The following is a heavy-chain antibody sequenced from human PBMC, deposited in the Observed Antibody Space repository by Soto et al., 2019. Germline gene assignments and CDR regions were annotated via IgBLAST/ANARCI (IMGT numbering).Heavy chain of an antibody. Sequence: QVQLVQSGAEVKKPGASVKVSCKASGYTFTSYDINWVRQATGQGLEWMGWMNPNSGNTGYAQKFQGRVTMTRNTSISTAYMELSSLRSEDTAVYYCARVPNVEDYGDYVQYFQHWGQGTLGTVSS. V-gene: IGHV1-8*01. D-gene: IGHD4-17*01. J-gene: IGHJ1*01. CDR2: MNPNSGNT. CDR1: GYTFTSYD. CDR3: ARVPNVEDYGDYVQYFQH.